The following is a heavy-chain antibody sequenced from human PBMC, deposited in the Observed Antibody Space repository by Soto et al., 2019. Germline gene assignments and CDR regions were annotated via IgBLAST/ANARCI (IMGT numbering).Heavy chain of an antibody. CDR3: ARISATGIGHYYYYGLDV. J-gene: IGHJ6*02. Sequence: GESLKISCKGSGYSLTTYWIAWVRQMPGKGLEWMGIIYPADSDTRYSPSFQGQVTISVDKSIRTAYLQWSSLKASDTAIYYCARISATGIGHYYYYGLDVWGQGTTVTVSS. V-gene: IGHV5-51*01. CDR1: GYSLTTYW. D-gene: IGHD6-13*01. CDR2: IYPADSDT.